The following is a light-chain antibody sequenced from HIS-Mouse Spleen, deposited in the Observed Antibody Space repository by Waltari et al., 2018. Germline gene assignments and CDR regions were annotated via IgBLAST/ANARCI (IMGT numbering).Light chain of an antibody. V-gene: IGLV2-14*03. CDR3: SSYTSSSFNVV. J-gene: IGLJ2*01. Sequence: QSALTQPASVSGSPGQSITISCTGPSSDVGGYNYVSWYQQHPCKAPKLMLDDVSTRPSGVSNRFSGSKSGNTASLTISGLQAEDEADYYCSSYTSSSFNVVFGGGTKLTVL. CDR2: DVS. CDR1: SSDVGGYNY.